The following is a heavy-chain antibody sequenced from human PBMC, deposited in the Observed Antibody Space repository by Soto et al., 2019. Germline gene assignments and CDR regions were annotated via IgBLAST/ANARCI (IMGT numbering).Heavy chain of an antibody. CDR1: GGSFSGYY. Sequence: QVQLQQWGAGLLKPSETLSLTCAVYGGSFSGYYWHWIRQPPGKGLEWIGEINPSGSTNYNPSLKSRVTISVDTSKNQFSLKLSSVTAADTAVYYCARGWGRIFDYWGQGTLVTVSS. CDR2: INPSGST. CDR3: ARGWGRIFDY. D-gene: IGHD7-27*01. V-gene: IGHV4-34*01. J-gene: IGHJ4*02.